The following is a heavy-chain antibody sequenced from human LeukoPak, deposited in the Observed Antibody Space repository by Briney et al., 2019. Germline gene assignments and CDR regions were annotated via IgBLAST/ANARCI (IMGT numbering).Heavy chain of an antibody. Sequence: GGSLRLSCAVSGFMFGNYAMSWVRQAPGKGLEWVSSISDSGGSTYYADSVKGRSTISRDNSKNTLYLQMNSLRAEDTAVYYCAKRVYDSSGYYTPGYYNYGLDVWGQGTTVTVSS. D-gene: IGHD3-22*01. J-gene: IGHJ6*02. CDR1: GFMFGNYA. CDR3: AKRVYDSSGYYTPGYYNYGLDV. V-gene: IGHV3-23*01. CDR2: ISDSGGST.